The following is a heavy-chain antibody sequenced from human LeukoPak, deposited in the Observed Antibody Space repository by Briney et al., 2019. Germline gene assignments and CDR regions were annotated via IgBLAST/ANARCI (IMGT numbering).Heavy chain of an antibody. CDR2: INYSGNT. CDR1: GGSISIRSYY. Sequence: PSETLSLTCTVSGGSISIRSYYWGWIRQPPGKGLEWIGSINYSGNTYYISSLKSRFTISKDTSRNQFSLNLRSVTAADTAVYYCARLGGGTGYVVGSWGQGSLVTVSS. CDR3: ARLGGGTGYVVGS. J-gene: IGHJ5*02. D-gene: IGHD3/OR15-3a*01. V-gene: IGHV4-39*01.